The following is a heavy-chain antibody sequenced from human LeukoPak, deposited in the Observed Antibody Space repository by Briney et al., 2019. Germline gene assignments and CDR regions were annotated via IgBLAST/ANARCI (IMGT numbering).Heavy chain of an antibody. CDR3: AKGPYDYVWGSSAYYFDY. CDR2: MNPNSGNT. CDR1: GYTFTSYD. D-gene: IGHD3-16*01. J-gene: IGHJ4*02. Sequence: ASVKVSCKASGYTFTSYDINWVRQATGQGLEWMGWMNPNSGNTGYAQKFQGRVTMTRNTSISTAYMELSSLRAEDTAVYYCAKGPYDYVWGSSAYYFDYWGQGTLVTVSS. V-gene: IGHV1-8*01.